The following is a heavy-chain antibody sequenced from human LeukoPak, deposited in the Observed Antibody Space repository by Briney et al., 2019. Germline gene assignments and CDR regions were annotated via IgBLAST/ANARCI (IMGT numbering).Heavy chain of an antibody. CDR3: TTRYSSSWYLGYYYYMDV. D-gene: IGHD6-13*01. Sequence: GGSLRLSCAASGFTFSSYWMSWVRQAPGKGLEWVANIKQDGSEKYYVDSVKGRFTISRDNAKNSLYLQMNSLKTEDTAVYYCTTRYSSSWYLGYYYYMDVWGKGTTVTISS. CDR2: IKQDGSEK. V-gene: IGHV3-7*03. J-gene: IGHJ6*03. CDR1: GFTFSSYW.